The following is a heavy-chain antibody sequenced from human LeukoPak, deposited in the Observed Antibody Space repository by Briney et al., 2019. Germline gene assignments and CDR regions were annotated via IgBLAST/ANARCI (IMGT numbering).Heavy chain of an antibody. V-gene: IGHV1-8*01. CDR2: MNPNSGNT. Sequence: ASVTVSFKASGYTFTSYDINWVRQAPGQGVEWMGWMNPNSGNTGYAQKFQGRVTMTRNTSISTSYMELSSLRSEYTAVYYCARRRITGTNWFDPWGQGTLVTVSS. J-gene: IGHJ5*02. CDR1: GYTFTSYD. D-gene: IGHD1-7*01. CDR3: ARRRITGTNWFDP.